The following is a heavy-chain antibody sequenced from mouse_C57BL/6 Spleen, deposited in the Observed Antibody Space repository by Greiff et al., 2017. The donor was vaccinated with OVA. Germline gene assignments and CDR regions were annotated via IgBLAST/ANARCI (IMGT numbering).Heavy chain of an antibody. V-gene: IGHV1-61*01. J-gene: IGHJ3*01. D-gene: IGHD3-1*01. CDR2: IYPSDSET. CDR3: ARSGYPAWFAY. CDR1: GYTFTSSW. Sequence: QVQLQQPGAELVRPGSSVKLSCKASGYTFTSSWMDWVKQRPGQGLEWIGNIYPSDSETHYNQKFKDKATLTVDKSSSTAYMQRSSLTSEDSAVYYCARSGYPAWFAYWGQGTLVTVSA.